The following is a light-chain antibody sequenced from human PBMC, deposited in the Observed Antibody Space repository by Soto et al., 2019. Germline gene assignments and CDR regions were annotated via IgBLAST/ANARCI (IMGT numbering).Light chain of an antibody. Sequence: QSVLTQPPSASGAPGQRVTLSCVGGSSNVGFNAVNWYQQIPGAAPKLLMHGNSQRPSGVPDRFSGSKSGTSASQAIIGLRTEDEAHYYCAAWDDSLRGVVFGGGTKLTV. J-gene: IGLJ3*02. CDR2: GNS. CDR3: AAWDDSLRGVV. V-gene: IGLV1-47*02. CDR1: SSNVGFNA.